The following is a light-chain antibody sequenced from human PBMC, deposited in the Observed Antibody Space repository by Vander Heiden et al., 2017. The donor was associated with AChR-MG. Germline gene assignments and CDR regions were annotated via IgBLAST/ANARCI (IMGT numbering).Light chain of an antibody. CDR2: GAS. CDR1: QSVSSN. J-gene: IGKJ5*01. CDR3: QQYKNWPLT. V-gene: IGKV3-15*01. Sequence: EIVMTQSPATLSVSPGERATLSCRASQSVSSNLAWYQQKPGQAPRLLNYGASTRATGIPARVSGSASGTEFTLTISSLHSEDFAVYYCQQYKNWPLTFGQGTRLEIK.